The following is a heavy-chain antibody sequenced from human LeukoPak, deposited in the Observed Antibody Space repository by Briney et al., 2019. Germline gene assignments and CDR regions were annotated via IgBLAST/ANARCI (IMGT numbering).Heavy chain of an antibody. CDR2: INHSGST. Sequence: RSSETLSLTCTVSGGSISLYYWSWIRQPPGKGLEWIGEINHSGSTNYNPSLKSRVTISVDTSKNQFSLKLSSVTAADTAVYYCARGQDYYGSGSSYYFDYWGQGTLVTVSS. J-gene: IGHJ4*02. CDR3: ARGQDYYGSGSSYYFDY. V-gene: IGHV4-34*01. D-gene: IGHD3-10*01. CDR1: GGSISLYY.